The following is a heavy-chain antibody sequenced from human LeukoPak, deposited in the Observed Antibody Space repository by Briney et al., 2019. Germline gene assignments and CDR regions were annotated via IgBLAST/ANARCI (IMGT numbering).Heavy chain of an antibody. D-gene: IGHD3-10*01. CDR2: IYASGST. V-gene: IGHV4-39*07. CDR1: GASISGSGYY. CDR3: ARSPMVRGVITPAY. J-gene: IGHJ4*02. Sequence: SETLSLTCAVSGASISGSGYYWGWIRQPPGKGLEWIGNIYASGSTYYNASLQRRVTISVYTSKNQFSLKLSSVTAADTAVYYCARSPMVRGVITPAYWGQGTLVTVSS.